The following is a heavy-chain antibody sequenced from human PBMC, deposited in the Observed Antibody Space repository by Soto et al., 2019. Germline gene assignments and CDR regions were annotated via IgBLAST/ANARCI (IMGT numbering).Heavy chain of an antibody. CDR2: IKEDGSEK. CDR3: VSGSGFLIDK. D-gene: IGHD6-19*01. V-gene: IGHV3-7*01. J-gene: IGHJ4*02. CDR1: GFRFSGFW. Sequence: GGSLRLSCAASGFRFSGFWMNWVRQAPGKGLQWVAIIKEDGSEKYYVDSVNGRFTISRDNAKNSLYLQMDRLRVEDTAVYYCVSGSGFLIDKWGQGTPVTVSS.